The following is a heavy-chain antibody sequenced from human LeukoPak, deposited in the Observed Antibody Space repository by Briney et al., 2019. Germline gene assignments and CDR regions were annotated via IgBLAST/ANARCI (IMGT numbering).Heavy chain of an antibody. CDR3: ARAPYSGSYPFDY. CDR2: IYYSGST. D-gene: IGHD1-26*01. J-gene: IGHJ4*02. Sequence: SETLSLTCTVSGGSISSYYGSWIRQPPGKGLEWIGYIYYSGSTNYNPSLKSRVTISVDTSKNQFSLKLSSVTAADTAVDYCARAPYSGSYPFDYWGQGTLVTVSS. CDR1: GGSISSYY. V-gene: IGHV4-59*01.